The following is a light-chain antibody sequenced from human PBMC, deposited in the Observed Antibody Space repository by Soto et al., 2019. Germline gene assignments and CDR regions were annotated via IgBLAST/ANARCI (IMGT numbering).Light chain of an antibody. V-gene: IGLV2-8*01. CDR2: EVS. Sequence: QSALTQPPSASGSPGQSVTISCTGTSSDVGGYNCVSWYQQHPGKAPKLMIFEVSKRPSGVTDRFAGSKSGNAASLAVSGLQAEDEADYYCSSYAGSNTPVVFGGGTKVTVL. CDR1: SSDVGGYNC. J-gene: IGLJ2*01. CDR3: SSYAGSNTPVV.